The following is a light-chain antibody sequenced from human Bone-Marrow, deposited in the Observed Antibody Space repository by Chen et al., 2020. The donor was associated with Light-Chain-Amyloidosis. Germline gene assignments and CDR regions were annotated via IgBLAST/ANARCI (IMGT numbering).Light chain of an antibody. CDR1: RAIGTY. CDR3: QQSHSIPRT. V-gene: IGKV1-39*01. J-gene: IGKJ2*01. CDR2: GAS. Sequence: DIQMTQSPSSLSAFVGDRVTITCRASRAIGTYLNWYQYKPGKIPNLLIYGASSLLSGVPSRFSGSGSGTDFTLTIASLQPEDFATYYCQQSHSIPRTFGQGTKVDI.